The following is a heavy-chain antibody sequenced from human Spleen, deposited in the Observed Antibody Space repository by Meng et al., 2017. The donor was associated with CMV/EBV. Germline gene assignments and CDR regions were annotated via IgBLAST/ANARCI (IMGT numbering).Heavy chain of an antibody. D-gene: IGHD5-18*01. J-gene: IGHJ4*02. CDR1: GGSFSGYY. V-gene: IGHV4-34*01. Sequence: QVQLQQWGAGLLKPSXALSLTCAVYGGSFSGYYWSWIRQPPGKGLEWIGEINHSGSTNYNPSLKSRVTISVDTSKNQFSLKLSSVTAADTAVYYCASRYSYGWNYWGQGTLVTVSS. CDR3: ASRYSYGWNY. CDR2: INHSGST.